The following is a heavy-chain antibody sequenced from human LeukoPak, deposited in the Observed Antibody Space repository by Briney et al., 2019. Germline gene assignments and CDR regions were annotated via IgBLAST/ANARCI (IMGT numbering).Heavy chain of an antibody. CDR2: INHSGST. J-gene: IGHJ6*02. CDR1: GGSFSGYY. V-gene: IGHV4-34*01. Sequence: SETLSLTCAVYGGSFSGYYWSWIRQPPGKGLEWIGEINHSGSTNYNPSLKSRVTISVDTSKNQFSLKLSSVTAADTAVYYCARVSRGYYYYYGMDVWGQGTPVTVSS. CDR3: ARVSRGYYYYYGMDV.